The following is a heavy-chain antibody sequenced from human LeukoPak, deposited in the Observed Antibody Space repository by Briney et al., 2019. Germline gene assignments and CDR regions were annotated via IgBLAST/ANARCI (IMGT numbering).Heavy chain of an antibody. J-gene: IGHJ4*02. CDR2: MYYIGSN. CDR3: ARHAPGGFGELEPFDY. D-gene: IGHD3-10*01. V-gene: IGHV4-59*08. Sequence: SETLSLTCTVSGGSISSDYWSWVRQSPGKGLEWLGYMYYIGSNNYNPSLKSRVTISLDTSKNQFSLRLSSVTAADTAVYCCARHAPGGFGELEPFDYWGQGILVTVSS. CDR1: GGSISSDY.